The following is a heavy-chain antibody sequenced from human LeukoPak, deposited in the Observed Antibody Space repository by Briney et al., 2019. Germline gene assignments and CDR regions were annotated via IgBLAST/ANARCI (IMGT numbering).Heavy chain of an antibody. J-gene: IGHJ4*02. D-gene: IGHD6-13*01. Sequence: ASVKVSCKTSGNTFTTYYMHWVRQAPGQGLEWMGWINPNSDDTNYAQKFQGRVTMTRDTSISTAYMELSSLRSDDTAVYYCAPSAAEFYFDYWGQGTLVTVSS. CDR2: INPNSDDT. V-gene: IGHV1-2*02. CDR3: APSAAEFYFDY. CDR1: GNTFTTYY.